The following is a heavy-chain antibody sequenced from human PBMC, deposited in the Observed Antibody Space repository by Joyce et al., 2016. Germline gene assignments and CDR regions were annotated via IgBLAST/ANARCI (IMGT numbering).Heavy chain of an antibody. J-gene: IGHJ4*02. V-gene: IGHV1-18*01. CDR3: ARDSRLVLIAAPVPDY. CDR1: GYTFTDYG. D-gene: IGHD2-15*01. Sequence: QVRLVQSGAEIKRPGASVKVSCRASGYTFTDYGFSWVRQAPGQGLEWMGWISAYNGNTNYAQRLQGRVTMTTDTSTNTAYMELSSLRSDDTAVYFCARDSRLVLIAAPVPDYWGQGTLVTVSS. CDR2: ISAYNGNT.